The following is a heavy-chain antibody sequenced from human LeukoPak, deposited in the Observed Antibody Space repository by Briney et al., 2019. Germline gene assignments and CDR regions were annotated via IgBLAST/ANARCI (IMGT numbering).Heavy chain of an antibody. V-gene: IGHV4-39*07. CDR3: ARARDYDFWVDI. D-gene: IGHD3-3*01. J-gene: IGHJ3*02. Sequence: SETLSLTCTLSGGSISSSSYYWGWIRQPPGKGLEWIGSIYYSGSTYYNPSLKSRVTISVDTSKNQFSLKLSSVTAADTAVYYCARARDYDFWVDIWGQGTMVTVSS. CDR1: GGSISSSSYY. CDR2: IYYSGST.